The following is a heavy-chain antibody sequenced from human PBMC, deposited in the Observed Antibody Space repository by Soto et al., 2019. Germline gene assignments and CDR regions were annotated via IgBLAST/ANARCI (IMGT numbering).Heavy chain of an antibody. CDR3: ARDRQDGYSSSSGPDYYYYGMDV. CDR2: IYHSGST. CDR1: GYAISSGYY. J-gene: IGHJ6*02. Sequence: PSETLSLTCAVSGYAISSGYYWGWIRQPPGKGLEWVWSIYHSGSTYYNPSLKGRVTISVDTSKNQFSLKLSSVTAADTAVYYCARDRQDGYSSSSGPDYYYYGMDVWGQGTTVTVSS. D-gene: IGHD6-6*01. V-gene: IGHV4-38-2*02.